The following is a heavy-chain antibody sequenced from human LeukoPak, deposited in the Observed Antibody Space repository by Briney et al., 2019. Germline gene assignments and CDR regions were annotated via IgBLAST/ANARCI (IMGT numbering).Heavy chain of an antibody. CDR2: IYTSGST. D-gene: IGHD6-19*01. J-gene: IGHJ3*02. CDR1: GGSISSYY. CDR3: AREPQRTVADPLDAFDI. V-gene: IGHV4-4*07. Sequence: HPSETLSLTCTVSGGSISSYYWSWIRQPAGKGLEWIGRIYTSGSTNYNPSLKSRVTMSVDTSKNQFSLKLSSVTAADTAVYYCAREPQRTVADPLDAFDIWGQGTMVTVSS.